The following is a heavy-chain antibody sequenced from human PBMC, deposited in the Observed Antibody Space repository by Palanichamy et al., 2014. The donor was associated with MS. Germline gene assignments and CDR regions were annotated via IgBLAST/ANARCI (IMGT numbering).Heavy chain of an antibody. CDR3: ARGFDGSFDY. Sequence: QVQLVQVWGVRCRTLGASLKVSCKASGYTFTDHAMHWVRQAPGQRLEWMGWIYTGSGETTYSRKFQGRVTITRDTSADTAYIELSSLRSEDTAFYYCARGFDGSFDYWGQGILVTVSS. V-gene: IGHV1-3*04. D-gene: IGHD3-10*01. J-gene: IGHJ4*02. CDR2: IYTGSGET. CDR1: GYTFTDHA.